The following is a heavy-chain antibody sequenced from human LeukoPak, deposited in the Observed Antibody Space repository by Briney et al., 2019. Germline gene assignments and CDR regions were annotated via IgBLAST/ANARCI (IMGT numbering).Heavy chain of an antibody. CDR2: VYYSGSI. CDR1: GASIDGHY. Sequence: SETLSLTCTVSGASIDGHYWSWIRLPPGKGLEWIGFVYYSGSISYNPSLKSRVTISADTSNNQFSLKLDSVTAADTAVYYCARLSRVAVAGSYGYHSMDVWGRGITVTVSS. V-gene: IGHV4-59*11. J-gene: IGHJ6*02. D-gene: IGHD6-19*01. CDR3: ARLSRVAVAGSYGYHSMDV.